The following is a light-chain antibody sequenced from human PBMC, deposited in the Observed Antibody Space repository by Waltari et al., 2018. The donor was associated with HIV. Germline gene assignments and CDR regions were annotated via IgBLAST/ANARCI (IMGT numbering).Light chain of an antibody. CDR3: QSYDSSLRAVV. J-gene: IGLJ2*01. Sequence: QSVLTQPPSVSGAPGQRVTISCTGSSSNIGAGYAVHWYQQLPGTAPKVLIYGNINRPSGVPDRFSGSKSGTSASLAITGLQAEDEADYYCQSYDSSLRAVVFGGGTKLTV. CDR1: SSNIGAGYA. V-gene: IGLV1-40*01. CDR2: GNI.